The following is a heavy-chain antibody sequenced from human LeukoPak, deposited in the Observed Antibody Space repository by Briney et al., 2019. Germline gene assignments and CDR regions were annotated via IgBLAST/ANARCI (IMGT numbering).Heavy chain of an antibody. V-gene: IGHV3-23*01. J-gene: IGHJ1*01. CDR2: IGSSGGST. CDR1: GFTFSSHA. Sequence: PGGSLRLSCAASGFTFSSHAMSWVRQAPGKGLEWVSVIGSSGGSTYYADSVKGRFTISRDNSKNTLYLQMNSLRAEDTAVYYCAKMEVVTADDKYFQYWGQGTLVTVSS. CDR3: AKMEVVTADDKYFQY. D-gene: IGHD2-21*02.